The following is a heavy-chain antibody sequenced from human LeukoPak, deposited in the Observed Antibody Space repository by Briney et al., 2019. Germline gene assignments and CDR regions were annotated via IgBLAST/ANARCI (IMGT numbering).Heavy chain of an antibody. Sequence: SETLSLTCAVYGGSYSGYYWSWIRQPPGKGLEWIGRIYTSGSTNYNPSLKSRVTMSVDTSKNQFSLKLSSVTAADTAVYYCARERSWFDPWGQGTLVTVSS. V-gene: IGHV4-59*10. CDR2: IYTSGST. CDR3: ARERSWFDP. CDR1: GGSYSGYY. J-gene: IGHJ5*02.